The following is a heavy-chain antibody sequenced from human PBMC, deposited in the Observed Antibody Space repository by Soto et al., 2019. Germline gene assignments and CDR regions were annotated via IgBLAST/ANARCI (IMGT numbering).Heavy chain of an antibody. Sequence: PSETLSLTCAVSGYSISSGYYWGWIRQPPGKGLEWIGSIYHSGSTYYNPSLKSRVTISVDTSKNQFSLKLSSVTTADTAVYYCARVRSHPFRYFDYWGQGTLVTVSS. J-gene: IGHJ4*02. CDR1: GYSISSGYY. CDR2: IYHSGST. CDR3: ARVRSHPFRYFDY. V-gene: IGHV4-38-2*01.